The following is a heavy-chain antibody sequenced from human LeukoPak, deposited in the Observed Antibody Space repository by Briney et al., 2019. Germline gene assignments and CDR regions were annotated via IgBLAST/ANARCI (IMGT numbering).Heavy chain of an antibody. CDR2: ISSSGSTI. D-gene: IGHD3-22*01. CDR1: GFTFSDYC. V-gene: IGHV3-11*04. Sequence: GGSLRLSCAASGFTFSDYCMSWIRQAPGKGLEWVSYISSSGSTIDYADSVKGRLTISRDNAKNSLYLQMNSLRAEDTAVYYCARTYYYGSGGYYYWGQGTLVTVSS. J-gene: IGHJ4*02. CDR3: ARTYYYGSGGYYY.